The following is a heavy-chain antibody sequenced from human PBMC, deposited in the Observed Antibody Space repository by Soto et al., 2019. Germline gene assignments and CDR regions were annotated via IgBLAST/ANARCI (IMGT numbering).Heavy chain of an antibody. CDR3: AKESLASYYDFWSGGQGPRCFDY. CDR2: ISGSGGST. CDR1: GFTFSSYA. Sequence: GGSLRLSCAASGFTFSSYAMSWVREAPGRGLEWVSAISGSGGSTYYADSVKGRFTISRDNSKNTLYLQMNSLRAEDTAVYYCAKESLASYYDFWSGGQGPRCFDYWAQGT. D-gene: IGHD3-3*01. V-gene: IGHV3-23*01. J-gene: IGHJ4*02.